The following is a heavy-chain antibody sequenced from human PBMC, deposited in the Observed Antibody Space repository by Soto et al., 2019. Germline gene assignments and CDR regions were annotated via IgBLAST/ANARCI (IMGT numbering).Heavy chain of an antibody. V-gene: IGHV3-23*01. Sequence: GGSLRLSCAASGFTFSSYAMKWVRQAPGKGLEWVSSISDSGGTSYYADSVKGRFTISRDNSKNTLYLQMNSLRAEDTAIYYCAKRPRALLTFDYWGQGTLVTVSS. CDR1: GFTFSSYA. CDR3: AKRPRALLTFDY. D-gene: IGHD1-26*01. CDR2: ISDSGGTS. J-gene: IGHJ4*02.